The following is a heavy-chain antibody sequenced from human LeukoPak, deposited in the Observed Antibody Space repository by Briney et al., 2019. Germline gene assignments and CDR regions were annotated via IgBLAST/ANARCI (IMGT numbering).Heavy chain of an antibody. CDR2: MNPNSGNT. V-gene: IGHV1-8*01. CDR3: ARGFRAVAGRTTY. CDR1: GYTFTSYD. J-gene: IGHJ4*02. Sequence: GASVKVSCKASGYTFTSYDIHWVRQATGQGLEWMGWMNPNSGNTGYAQKFQGRVTMTRNTSISTAYMELSSLRSEATAVYYCARGFRAVAGRTTYWGQGTLVTVSS. D-gene: IGHD6-19*01.